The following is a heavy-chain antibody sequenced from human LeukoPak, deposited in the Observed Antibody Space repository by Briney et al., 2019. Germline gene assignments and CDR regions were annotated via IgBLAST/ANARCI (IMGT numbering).Heavy chain of an antibody. D-gene: IGHD2-2*01. CDR1: GYTFTSYA. J-gene: IGHJ4*02. V-gene: IGHV1-3*01. CDR2: INAGNGNT. Sequence: GASVKVSCKASGYTFTSYAMHWVRQAPGQRLEWMGWINAGNGNTKYSQKFQGRVTITRDTSASTAYMELSSLRSEDTAVYYCARAHNLYCSSTSCYFPYWGQGTLVTVSS. CDR3: ARAHNLYCSSTSCYFPY.